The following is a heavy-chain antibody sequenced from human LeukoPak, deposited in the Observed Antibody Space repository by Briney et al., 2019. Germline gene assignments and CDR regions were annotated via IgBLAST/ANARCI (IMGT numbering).Heavy chain of an antibody. CDR2: INTNTGNP. D-gene: IGHD3-3*01. CDR1: GYTFTSYA. J-gene: IGHJ6*03. Sequence: EASVKVSCKASGYTFTSYAMNWVRQAPGQGLEWMGWINTNTGNPTYAQGFTGRFVFSLDTSVSTAYLQISSLKAEDTAVYYCARGKDDFWSGYYTNYYYYYYMDVWGKGTTVTVSS. CDR3: ARGKDDFWSGYYTNYYYYYYMDV. V-gene: IGHV7-4-1*02.